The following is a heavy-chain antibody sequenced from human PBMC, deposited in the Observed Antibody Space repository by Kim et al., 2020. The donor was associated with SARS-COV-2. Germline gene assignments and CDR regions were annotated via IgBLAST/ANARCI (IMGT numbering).Heavy chain of an antibody. Sequence: GGSLRLSCAGSGFTFSSFAMNWVRHSPGKGLEWVSIIHSDGSTKYADSVKGRFSISRDNSKDTVYLQMNSLRAEDTALYYCAKWAAFASGWTGPFDHWG. CDR3: AKWAAFASGWTGPFDH. CDR1: GFTFSSFA. V-gene: IGHV3-23*03. D-gene: IGHD6-19*01. J-gene: IGHJ3*01. CDR2: IIHSDGST.